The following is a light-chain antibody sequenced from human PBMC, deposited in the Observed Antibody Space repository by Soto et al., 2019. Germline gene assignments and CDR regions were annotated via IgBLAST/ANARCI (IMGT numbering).Light chain of an antibody. CDR3: QQYDTSPRT. CDR2: AAS. CDR1: QSLGSGY. Sequence: EILLTQSPGTLSLSPGDRATVSCRASQSLGSGYLAWYRQKPGQAPRILIYAASSRATGVPDRFSGSGSGTDFSLTISRLEPEDFAVYYCQQYDTSPRTFGQGTKVEI. J-gene: IGKJ1*01. V-gene: IGKV3-20*01.